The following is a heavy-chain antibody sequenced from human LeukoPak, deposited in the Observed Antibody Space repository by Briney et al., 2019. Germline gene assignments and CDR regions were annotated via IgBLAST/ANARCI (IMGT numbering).Heavy chain of an antibody. CDR3: ARHWGDSPNHSDDLYAFDI. D-gene: IGHD1-14*01. V-gene: IGHV4-59*08. J-gene: IGHJ3*02. CDR1: GDSISNYY. CDR2: IYYSGST. Sequence: SETLSLTCTVSGDSISNYYWSWIRQPPGKGLEWIGFIYYSGSTNYNPSLRSRVTISVDTSKNQFSLRLSSVTAADTAVYYCARHWGDSPNHSDDLYAFDIWGQGTMVTVSS.